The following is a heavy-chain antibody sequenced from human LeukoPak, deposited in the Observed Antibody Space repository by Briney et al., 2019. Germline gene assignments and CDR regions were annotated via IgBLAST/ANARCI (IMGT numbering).Heavy chain of an antibody. CDR2: MNPNSGNT. CDR1: GYTFTSYD. CDR3: ARGREVLTDFIDYDILTGYYEVSYWFDP. J-gene: IGHJ5*02. D-gene: IGHD3-9*01. Sequence: ASVKVSCKASGYTFTSYDINWVRQATGQGLEWMGWMNPNSGNTGYAQKFQGRVTITRNTSISTAYMELNSLRAEDTAVYYCARGREVLTDFIDYDILTGYYEVSYWFDPWGQGTLVTVSS. V-gene: IGHV1-8*03.